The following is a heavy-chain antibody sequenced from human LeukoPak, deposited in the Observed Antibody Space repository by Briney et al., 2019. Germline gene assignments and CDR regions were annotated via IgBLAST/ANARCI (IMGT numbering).Heavy chain of an antibody. CDR1: GYTLTELS. CDR2: FDPEDGET. CDR3: ATHGASYCSGGSCSHDAFDI. J-gene: IGHJ3*02. D-gene: IGHD2-15*01. V-gene: IGHV1-24*01. Sequence: GASVKVSCKVSGYTLTELSMHWVRQAPGKGLEWMGGFDPEDGETIYAQKFQGRVTMTEDTSTDTAYMELSSLRSEDTAVYYCATHGASYCSGGSCSHDAFDIWGQGTTVTVSS.